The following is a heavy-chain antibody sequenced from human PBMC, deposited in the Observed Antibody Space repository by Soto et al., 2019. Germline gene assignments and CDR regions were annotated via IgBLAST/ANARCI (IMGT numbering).Heavy chain of an antibody. Sequence: QVQLVQSGAEVKRPGSSVKVSCKASGDTFNFYSITWVRQAPGLGLEWMGRVNPIVSMSNYAQKFQGRVTMTADQSQSIAYMELSSLRSEDKAIYYCASSYGSGYRAFDYWGQGALVTVSS. D-gene: IGHD3-10*01. CDR2: VNPIVSMS. V-gene: IGHV1-69*02. J-gene: IGHJ4*02. CDR1: GDTFNFYS. CDR3: ASSYGSGYRAFDY.